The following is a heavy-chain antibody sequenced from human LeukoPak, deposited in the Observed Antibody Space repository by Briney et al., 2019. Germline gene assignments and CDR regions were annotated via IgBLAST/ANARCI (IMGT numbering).Heavy chain of an antibody. V-gene: IGHV4-34*01. J-gene: IGHJ5*02. CDR2: INHSGST. D-gene: IGHD3-10*01. Sequence: SETLSLTCAVYGGSFSGYYWSWIRQPPGKGMEWIGEINHSGSTNHNPSLKSRVTISVDTSKNQFSLKLSSVAAADTAVYYCARGGILLWFGEFLGDWFDPWGQGTLVTVSS. CDR1: GGSFSGYY. CDR3: ARGGILLWFGEFLGDWFDP.